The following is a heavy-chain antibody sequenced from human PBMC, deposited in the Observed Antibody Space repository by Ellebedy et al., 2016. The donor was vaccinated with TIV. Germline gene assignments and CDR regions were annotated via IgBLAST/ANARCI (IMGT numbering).Heavy chain of an antibody. CDR1: GFTFSSYA. J-gene: IGHJ4*02. CDR3: ARAGVGATRDY. V-gene: IGHV3-23*01. CDR2: ISGSGGST. Sequence: GESLKISXAASGFTFSSYAMSWVRQAPGKGLEWVSAISGSGGSTYYADSVKGRFTISRDNAKNSLYLQMNSLRAEDTAVYYCARAGVGATRDYWGQGTLVTVSS. D-gene: IGHD1-26*01.